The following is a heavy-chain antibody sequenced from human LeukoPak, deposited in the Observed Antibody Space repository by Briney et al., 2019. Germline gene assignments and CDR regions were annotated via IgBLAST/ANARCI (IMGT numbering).Heavy chain of an antibody. CDR2: TDSAGTFT. J-gene: IGHJ4*02. CDR3: ARGRGYSYGTLGY. Sequence: TGGSLRLSCAASGFTFSSHWMHWVRQGPGKGLVWVSTTDSAGTFTPYADSVKGRFTISRDNAKNTLYLQMNSLRAEDTAVYYCARGRGYSYGTLGYWGQGTLVTVSS. CDR1: GFTFSSHW. V-gene: IGHV3-74*01. D-gene: IGHD5-18*01.